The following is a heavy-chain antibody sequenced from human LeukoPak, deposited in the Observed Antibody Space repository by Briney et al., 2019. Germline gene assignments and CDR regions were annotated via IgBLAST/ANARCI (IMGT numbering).Heavy chain of an antibody. D-gene: IGHD3-22*01. V-gene: IGHV3-23*01. J-gene: IGHJ3*02. CDR2: ISGSGGST. CDR3: AKSRSAFKYDSSGYEVHGAFDI. Sequence: GGTLRLSCAASGFTFSSYGMSWVRQAPGKGLEWVSAISGSGGSTYYADSVKGRFTISRDNSKNTLYLQMNSLRAEDTAVYYCAKSRSAFKYDSSGYEVHGAFDIWGQGTMVTVSS. CDR1: GFTFSSYG.